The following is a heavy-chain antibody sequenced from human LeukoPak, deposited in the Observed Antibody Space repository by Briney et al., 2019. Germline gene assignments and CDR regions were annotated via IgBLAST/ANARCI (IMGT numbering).Heavy chain of an antibody. CDR2: IYPSDSDT. J-gene: IGHJ5*02. V-gene: IGHV5-51*01. CDR3: ARSGITVPDTWDWFDP. Sequence: GESLQISCQGSGYSFSTYWIGWVRQMPGKGLEWMGIIYPSDSDTRYSPSFQGQVTISADKSISTAYLQWSSLKASDTAMYYCARSGITVPDTWDWFDPWGQGTLVTVSS. CDR1: GYSFSTYW. D-gene: IGHD6-19*01.